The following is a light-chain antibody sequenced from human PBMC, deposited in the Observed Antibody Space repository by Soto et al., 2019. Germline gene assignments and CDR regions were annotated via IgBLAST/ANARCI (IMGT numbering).Light chain of an antibody. CDR3: SSYTTASTYV. CDR2: EVT. V-gene: IGLV2-14*01. CDR1: SGDVGGYDY. Sequence: QSALTQPASVSGSPGQSITISCTGTSGDVGGYDYVSWYQQHPGKVPKFLIYEVTNRPSGVSHRFSGSKSGNTASLTISGLQAEDEADYYCSSYTTASTYVFGTGTKVTVL. J-gene: IGLJ1*01.